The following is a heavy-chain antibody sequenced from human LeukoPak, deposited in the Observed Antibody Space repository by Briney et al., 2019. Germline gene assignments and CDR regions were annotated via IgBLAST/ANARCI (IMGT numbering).Heavy chain of an antibody. J-gene: IGHJ4*02. CDR1: GFTFSSLA. CDR2: ISGSGDAT. CDR3: GKTTVGYSSGRYPGWPVDY. D-gene: IGHD2-15*01. V-gene: IGHV3-23*01. Sequence: GGSLRLSCTASGFTFSSLAMHWVRQAPGKGLEWVSGISGSGDATYYADSVRGRFTISRDNSQEIVYLQLDSLRVEDTALYYCGKTTVGYSSGRYPGWPVDYWGQGALVTVSS.